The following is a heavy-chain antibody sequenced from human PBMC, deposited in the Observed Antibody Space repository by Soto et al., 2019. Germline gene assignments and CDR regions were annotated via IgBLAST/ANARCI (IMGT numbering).Heavy chain of an antibody. Sequence: GGSLRLSCAVSGFTFTKAWMTWVRQPPGKGLEWVGRIKSRADGKTTEYAASVKDTIIISRYDTTDTLYLHMKSLKTDDTAVYYCTASCQWLPPDYWGQGTLVTVSS. J-gene: IGHJ4*02. CDR3: TASCQWLPPDY. V-gene: IGHV3-15*01. D-gene: IGHD6-19*01. CDR1: GFTFTKAW. CDR2: IKSRADGKTT.